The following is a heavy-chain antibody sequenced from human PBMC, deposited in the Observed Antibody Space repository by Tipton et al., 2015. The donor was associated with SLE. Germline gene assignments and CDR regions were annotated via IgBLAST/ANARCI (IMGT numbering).Heavy chain of an antibody. CDR3: AKDSSSWSEGYYFDY. J-gene: IGHJ4*02. D-gene: IGHD6-13*01. CDR1: GFTFSSYG. V-gene: IGHV3-30*02. CDR2: IRYDGSNK. Sequence: GSLRLSCAASGFTFSSYGMHWVRQAPGKGLEWVAFIRYDGSNKYYADSVKGRFTISRDNSKNTLYLQMNSLRAEDTAVYYCAKDSSSWSEGYYFDYWGQGTLVTVSS.